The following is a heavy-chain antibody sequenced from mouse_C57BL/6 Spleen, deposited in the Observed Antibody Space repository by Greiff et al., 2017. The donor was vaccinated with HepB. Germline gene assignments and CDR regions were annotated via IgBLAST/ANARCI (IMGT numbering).Heavy chain of an antibody. Sequence: QVQLQQSGPELVKPGASVKISCKASGYAFSSSWMNWVKQRPVKGLEWIGRIYPGDGDTNYNGKFKGKATLTADKSSSTAYMQLSSLTSEDSAVYFCARLGQGGYFDVWGTGTTVTVSS. J-gene: IGHJ1*03. V-gene: IGHV1-82*01. CDR1: GYAFSSSW. D-gene: IGHD3-3*01. CDR3: ARLGQGGYFDV. CDR2: IYPGDGDT.